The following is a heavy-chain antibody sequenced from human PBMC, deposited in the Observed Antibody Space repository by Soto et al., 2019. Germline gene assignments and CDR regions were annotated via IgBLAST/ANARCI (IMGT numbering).Heavy chain of an antibody. V-gene: IGHV1-18*04. CDR3: ARDSSTVTNTAVSFDC. D-gene: IGHD4-17*01. CDR1: GYTFTSYG. CDR2: ISAYNGNT. Sequence: GASVKVSCKASGYTFTSYGISWVRQAPGQGLEWMGWISAYNGNTNYAQKLQGRVTMTTDTSTSTAYMELRSLRSDDTAVYYCARDSSTVTNTAVSFDCWGQGTLVTVSS. J-gene: IGHJ4*02.